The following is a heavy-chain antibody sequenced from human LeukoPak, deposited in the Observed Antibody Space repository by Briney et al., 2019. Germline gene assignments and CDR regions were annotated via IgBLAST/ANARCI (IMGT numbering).Heavy chain of an antibody. CDR1: GGSFSGYY. V-gene: IGHV4-34*01. D-gene: IGHD6-13*01. CDR3: ARRRAAAPFRH. Sequence: SETLSLTCAVYGGSFSGYYWSWIRQPPGKGLEWIGEINHSGSTNYNPSLKSRVTISVDTSKNQFSLKLSSVTAADTAVYYCARRRAAAPFRHWGQGTLVTVSS. J-gene: IGHJ1*01. CDR2: INHSGST.